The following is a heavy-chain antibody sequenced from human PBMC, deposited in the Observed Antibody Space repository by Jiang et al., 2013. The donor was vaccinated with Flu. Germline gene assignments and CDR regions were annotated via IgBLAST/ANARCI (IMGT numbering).Heavy chain of an antibody. J-gene: IGHJ2*01. D-gene: IGHD2-15*01. CDR1: GYSFTSYW. CDR3: ARLPVAATLYWYFDL. CDR2: IDPSDSYT. V-gene: IGHV5-10-1*01. Sequence: GAEVKKPGESLRISCKGSGYSFTSYWISWVRQMPGKGLEWMGRIDPSDSYTNYSPSFQGHVTISADKSISTAYLQWSSLKASDTAMYYCARLPVAATLYWYFDLWGRGTLVTVSS.